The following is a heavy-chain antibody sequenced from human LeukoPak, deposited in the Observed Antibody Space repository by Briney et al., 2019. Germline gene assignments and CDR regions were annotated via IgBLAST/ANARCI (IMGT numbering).Heavy chain of an antibody. D-gene: IGHD4-17*01. V-gene: IGHV4-39*01. CDR2: VYYSGNT. CDR3: ARQGYADFSSRPFDY. Sequence: SETLSLTCTVSGGSIINSGYYWGWIRQPPGKGLEWIGSVYYSGNTYYNPSLKSRVTISVDTSKNQFSPKLRSVTAADTAMYYCARQGYADFSSRPFDYWGQGTLVTVSS. J-gene: IGHJ4*02. CDR1: GGSIINSGYY.